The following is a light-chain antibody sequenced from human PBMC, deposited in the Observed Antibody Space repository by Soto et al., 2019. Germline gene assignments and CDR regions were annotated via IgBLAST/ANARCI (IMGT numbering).Light chain of an antibody. Sequence: QSALTQPAFVSGSPGQSITISCTGTSSDVGGYNYVSWYQHPPGKAPKLMISEVSNRPSGVSNRFSGSKSGNTASLTISGLQAEDEADYYCSSYTSTSTRVFGTWTKVTVL. CDR3: SSYTSTSTRV. CDR1: SSDVGGYNY. V-gene: IGLV2-14*01. CDR2: EVS. J-gene: IGLJ1*01.